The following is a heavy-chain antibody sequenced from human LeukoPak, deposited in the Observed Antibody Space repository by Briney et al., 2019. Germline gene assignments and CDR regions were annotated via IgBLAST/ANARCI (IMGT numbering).Heavy chain of an antibody. Sequence: SETLSLTCAVYGGSFSGYCWSWIRQPPGKGLEWIGEINHSGSTNYNPSLKSRVTISVDMSKNQFSLKLSSVTAADTAVYYCARLRYFDWLLSASNAFDIWGQGTMVTVTS. CDR1: GGSFSGYC. D-gene: IGHD3-9*01. V-gene: IGHV4-34*01. J-gene: IGHJ3*02. CDR3: ARLRYFDWLLSASNAFDI. CDR2: INHSGST.